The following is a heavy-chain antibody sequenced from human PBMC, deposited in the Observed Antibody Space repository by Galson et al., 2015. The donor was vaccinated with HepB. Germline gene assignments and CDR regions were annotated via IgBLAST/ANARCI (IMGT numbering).Heavy chain of an antibody. V-gene: IGHV3-30*18. CDR2: ISYDGSNK. CDR3: AKDPATVVMNWYFDL. D-gene: IGHD4-23*01. J-gene: IGHJ2*01. CDR1: GFTFSSYG. Sequence: FLRLSCAASGFTFSSYGMHWVRQAPGKGLEWVAVISYDGSNKYYADSVKGRFTISRDNSKNTLYLQMNSLRAEDTAVYYCAKDPATVVMNWYFDLWGRGTLVTVSS.